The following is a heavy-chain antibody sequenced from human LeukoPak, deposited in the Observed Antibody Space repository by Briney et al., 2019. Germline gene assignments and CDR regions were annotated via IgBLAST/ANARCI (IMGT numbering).Heavy chain of an antibody. V-gene: IGHV1-2*02. CDR3: ARDREDGSYYDSSGYYDY. CDR2: INPNSGGT. D-gene: IGHD3-22*01. J-gene: IGHJ4*02. Sequence: EASVKVSCKASGYSFTGNYMHWVRQAPGQGLEWMGWINPNSGGTNFAQMFQGRVTMTRDTSISTAYMELSRLRSDDTAVYYCARDREDGSYYDSSGYYDYWGQGTLVTVSS. CDR1: GYSFTGNY.